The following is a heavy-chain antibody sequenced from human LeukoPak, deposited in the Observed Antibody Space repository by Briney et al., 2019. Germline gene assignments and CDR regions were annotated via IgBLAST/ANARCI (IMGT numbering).Heavy chain of an antibody. D-gene: IGHD3-16*02. CDR3: AREDEDDYVWGSYRP. CDR2: INPNSGGT. CDR1: GYTFHRYY. V-gene: IGHV1-2*02. Sequence: ASVKGSCKASGYTFHRYYMHWARQAPGPGLEWVGWINPNSGGTNYAQKFQGRVTMTRDTSISTAYMELSRLRSDDTAVYYCAREDEDDYVWGSYRPWGQGTLVTVSS. J-gene: IGHJ5*02.